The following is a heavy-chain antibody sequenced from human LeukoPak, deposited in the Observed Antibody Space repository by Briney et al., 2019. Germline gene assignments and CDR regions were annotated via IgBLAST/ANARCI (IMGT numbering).Heavy chain of an antibody. CDR1: GGSFSGYY. V-gene: IGHV4-34*01. D-gene: IGHD4-17*01. Sequence: SETLSLTCAVYGGSFSGYYWSWIRQPPGKGLEWIGEINHSGSTNYNPSLKSRVTISVDTSKNQFSLKLSSVTAADTAVYYFARYFLYGEQGLDGFDIWGQGKKVNVLS. CDR2: INHSGST. CDR3: ARYFLYGEQGLDGFDI. J-gene: IGHJ3*02.